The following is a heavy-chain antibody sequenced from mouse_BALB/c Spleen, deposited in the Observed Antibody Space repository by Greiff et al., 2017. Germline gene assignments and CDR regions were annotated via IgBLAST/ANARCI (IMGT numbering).Heavy chain of an antibody. J-gene: IGHJ4*01. CDR2: IWSGGST. CDR3: ARITTVVGGAMDY. V-gene: IGHV2-4-1*01. D-gene: IGHD1-1*01. CDR1: GFSLTSYG. Sequence: QVQLKQSGPGLVQPSQSLSITCTVSGFSLTSYGVHWVRQSPGKGLEWLGVIWSGGSTDYNAAFISRLSISKDNSKSQVFFKMNSLQADDTAIYYCARITTVVGGAMDYWGQGTSVTVSS.